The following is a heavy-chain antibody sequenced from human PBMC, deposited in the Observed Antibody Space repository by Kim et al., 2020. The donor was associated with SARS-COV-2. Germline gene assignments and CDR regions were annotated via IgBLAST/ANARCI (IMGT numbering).Heavy chain of an antibody. V-gene: IGHV4-59*01. D-gene: IGHD1-26*01. CDR1: GDYISTYY. J-gene: IGHJ4*02. CDR3: ARGNGYYYYFDY. CDR2: VDYSVTT. Sequence: SETLSLTCTVSGDYISTYYWSWIRQPPGKGLEWIGYVDYSVTTNYNPSLKSRVTISLDASRKQFSLKLTSVTAADTAIYYCARGNGYYYYFDYWGQGTLVTVSS.